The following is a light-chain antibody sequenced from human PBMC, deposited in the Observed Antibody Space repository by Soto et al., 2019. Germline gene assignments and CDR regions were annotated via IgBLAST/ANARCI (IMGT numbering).Light chain of an antibody. CDR1: SGHSSYI. J-gene: IGLJ2*01. Sequence: QLVLTQSSSASASLGSSVKLTCTLSSGHSSYIIAWHQQQPGKAPRFLMKVEGSGSYNKGSGVPDRFSGSSSGADRCLTISNLQFEDEADYYCETWDSYTRVFGGGTKLTVL. CDR3: ETWDSYTRV. CDR2: VEGSGSY. V-gene: IGLV4-60*02.